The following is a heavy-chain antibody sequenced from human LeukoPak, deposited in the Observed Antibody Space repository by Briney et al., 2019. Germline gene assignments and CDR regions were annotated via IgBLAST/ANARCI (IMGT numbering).Heavy chain of an antibody. Sequence: ASVKVSCTTSGYTFADYCIHWVRQAPGQGLEWMGWIYPKSGGTNSAQKFQGRVTMTRDTSISTAYMELSRLRFDDTAVYYCARVSTSGYRDWLDPWGQGTLVTVSS. V-gene: IGHV1-2*02. CDR2: IYPKSGGT. CDR3: ARVSTSGYRDWLDP. CDR1: GYTFADYC. D-gene: IGHD3-9*01. J-gene: IGHJ5*02.